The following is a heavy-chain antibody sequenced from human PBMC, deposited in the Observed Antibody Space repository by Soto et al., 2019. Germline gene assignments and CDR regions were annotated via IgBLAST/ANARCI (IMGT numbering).Heavy chain of an antibody. Sequence: ASETLSLTCTVSGGSISSGGYYWSWIRQHPGKGLEWIGYIYYSGSTYYNPSLKSRVTISVDTSKNQFSLKLSSVTAADTAVYYCARNIAARPRWFDPWGQGTLVTVSS. CDR3: ARNIAARPRWFDP. CDR2: IYYSGST. J-gene: IGHJ5*02. CDR1: GGSISSGGYY. D-gene: IGHD6-6*01. V-gene: IGHV4-31*03.